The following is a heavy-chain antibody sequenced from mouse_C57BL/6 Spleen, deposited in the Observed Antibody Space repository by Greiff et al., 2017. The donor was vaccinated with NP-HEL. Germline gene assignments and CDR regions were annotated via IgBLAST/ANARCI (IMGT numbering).Heavy chain of an antibody. CDR1: GYTFTDYE. D-gene: IGHD2-3*01. V-gene: IGHV1-15*01. J-gene: IGHJ3*01. CDR3: ARKDGYQGFAY. CDR2: IDPETGGT. Sequence: QVQLQQSGAELVRPGASVTLSCKASGYTFTDYEMHWVKQTPVHGLEWIGAIDPETGGTAYNEKFKGKATLTADKSSSTAYMELRSLTSEDSAVYFCARKDGYQGFAYWGQGTLVTVSA.